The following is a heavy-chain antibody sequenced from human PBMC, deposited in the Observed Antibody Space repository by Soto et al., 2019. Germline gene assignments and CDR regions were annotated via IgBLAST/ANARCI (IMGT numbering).Heavy chain of an antibody. J-gene: IGHJ4*02. CDR1: GFTFSSYW. D-gene: IGHD1-26*01. Sequence: EVQLVESGGGLVQPGGSLRLSCAASGFTFSSYWMSWVRQAPGKGLEWVANIKQDGGEIYYVDSVKGRFTISRDNAKNSLYLQMNSLRAEDTAVYYCGRDLRDWDSGSYSYDYWGQGTLVTVSS. CDR3: GRDLRDWDSGSYSYDY. V-gene: IGHV3-7*04. CDR2: IKQDGGEI.